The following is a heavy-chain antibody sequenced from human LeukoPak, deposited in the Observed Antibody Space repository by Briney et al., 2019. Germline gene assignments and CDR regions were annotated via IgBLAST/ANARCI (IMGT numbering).Heavy chain of an antibody. D-gene: IGHD3-3*01. Sequence: SQTLSVTCTVSGGSLSSSDYYCSWIRQPPGKGLEWVGYIYYSGSTYYNPSLKSRVTISVDTSKNQFSLKLSSVTAADTAVYYCARGPNLRFLEWLPSYGMDVWGQGTTVTVSS. J-gene: IGHJ6*02. CDR2: IYYSGST. CDR1: GGSLSSSDYY. V-gene: IGHV4-30-4*01. CDR3: ARGPNLRFLEWLPSYGMDV.